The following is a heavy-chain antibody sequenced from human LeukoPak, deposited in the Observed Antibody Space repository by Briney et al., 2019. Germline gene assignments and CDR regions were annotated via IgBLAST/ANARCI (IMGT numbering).Heavy chain of an antibody. Sequence: GSLRLSCAASGFTFSSYAISWVRPAPGKGLEWVSAISGSGGSTYYADSVKGRFTISRDNSKNTLYLQMNSLRAEDTAVYYCAKDLGYCSSTSCYDIGGSFDYWGQGTLVTVSS. D-gene: IGHD2-2*01. J-gene: IGHJ4*02. CDR3: AKDLGYCSSTSCYDIGGSFDY. V-gene: IGHV3-23*01. CDR1: GFTFSSYA. CDR2: ISGSGGST.